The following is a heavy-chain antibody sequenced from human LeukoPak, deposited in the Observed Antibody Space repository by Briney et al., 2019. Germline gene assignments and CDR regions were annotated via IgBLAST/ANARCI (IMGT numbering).Heavy chain of an antibody. Sequence: ASVTVSCKASGYTFTGYYMHWVRQAPGQGLEWMGWINPNSGGTNYAQKFQGRVTMTRDTSISTAYMELSRLRSDDTAVYYCARDFAAPYYYGSGSQPWGQGTLVTVSS. CDR3: ARDFAAPYYYGSGSQP. CDR1: GYTFTGYY. D-gene: IGHD3-10*01. J-gene: IGHJ5*02. V-gene: IGHV1-2*02. CDR2: INPNSGGT.